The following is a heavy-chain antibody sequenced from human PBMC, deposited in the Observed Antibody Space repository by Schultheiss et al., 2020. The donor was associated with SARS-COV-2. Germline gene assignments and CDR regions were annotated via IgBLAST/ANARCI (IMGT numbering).Heavy chain of an antibody. D-gene: IGHD3-9*01. J-gene: IGHJ4*02. CDR3: AKDPSRDVLTGFDY. Sequence: GGSLRLSCAASGFTFSSYAMSWVRQAPGKGLEWVSAISGSGGSTYYADSVKGRFTISRDNSKNTLYLQMSSLRAEDAAVYYCAKDPSRDVLTGFDYWGQGTLVTVSS. CDR2: ISGSGGST. V-gene: IGHV3-23*01. CDR1: GFTFSSYA.